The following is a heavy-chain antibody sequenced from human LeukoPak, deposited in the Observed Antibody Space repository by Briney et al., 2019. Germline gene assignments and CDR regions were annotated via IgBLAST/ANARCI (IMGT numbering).Heavy chain of an antibody. CDR3: ARQRPLWFGELFYYYYYMDV. CDR1: GGSISSNF. CDR2: IYYSGST. Sequence: PSETLSLTCTVSGGSISSNFWSWIRQPPGKGLEWIGYIYYSGSTNYNPSLKGRVTISVDTSKNQFSLKLSSVTAADTAVYYCARQRPLWFGELFYYYYYMDVWGKGTTVTVSS. V-gene: IGHV4-59*01. D-gene: IGHD3-10*01. J-gene: IGHJ6*03.